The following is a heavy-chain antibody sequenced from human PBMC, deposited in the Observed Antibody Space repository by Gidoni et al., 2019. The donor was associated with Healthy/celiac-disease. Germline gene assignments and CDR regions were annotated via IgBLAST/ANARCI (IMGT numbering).Heavy chain of an antibody. CDR1: GSTLSSYA. CDR3: ARASGGASGVDAFDI. V-gene: IGHV1-69*06. Sequence: QVQLVQSGAEVKKPGSSVQVSCKASGSTLSSYAISWVRQAPGQGLEWMGGIIPIFGTANDAQKFQGRVTITADKSTSTAYMELSSLRSEDTAVYYCARASGGASGVDAFDIWGQGTMVTVSS. J-gene: IGHJ3*02. D-gene: IGHD1-26*01. CDR2: IIPIFGTA.